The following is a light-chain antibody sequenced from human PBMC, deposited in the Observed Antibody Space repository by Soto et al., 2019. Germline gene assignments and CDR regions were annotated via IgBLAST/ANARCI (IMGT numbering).Light chain of an antibody. V-gene: IGKV1-39*01. CDR3: HQSYSSPDT. J-gene: IGKJ5*01. Sequence: DIRLTQSPSSLSASVGDSVTITCRASQSISTYLNWYQQRGGEAPKVLIYIASTLQTGVPARFSGSGSGKEFTLTISRLQPEDFATYYCHQSYSSPDTFGQGTRLEIK. CDR2: IAS. CDR1: QSISTY.